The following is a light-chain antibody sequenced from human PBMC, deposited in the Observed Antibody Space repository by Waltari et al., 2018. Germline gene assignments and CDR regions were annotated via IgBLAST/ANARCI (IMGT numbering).Light chain of an antibody. CDR3: QQYNDLLPT. V-gene: IGKV3-11*01. CDR1: QSVGNY. CDR2: SVF. Sequence: EIVMTQSPATLSLSPGETATLSCRASQSVGNYLAWYHQKPGQAPKLLVHSVFFRATGIPDRFIGSGSGTDFTLTINSLEPEDVGVYHCQQYNDLLPTFGQGTKVEIK. J-gene: IGKJ1*01.